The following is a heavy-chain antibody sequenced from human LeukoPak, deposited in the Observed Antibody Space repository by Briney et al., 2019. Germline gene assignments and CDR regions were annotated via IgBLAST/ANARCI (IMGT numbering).Heavy chain of an antibody. CDR3: ARRLNSFDLDY. J-gene: IGHJ4*02. Sequence: ASVKVSCKASGYTFTTYYMHWVRQAPGQGLEWMGIINPNSGGTNYAQKFQGRVTMTRDTSISTAYMELSRLRSDDTAVYYCARRLNSFDLDYWGQGTLVTVSS. CDR2: INPNSGGT. D-gene: IGHD1-7*01. CDR1: GYTFTTYY. V-gene: IGHV1-2*02.